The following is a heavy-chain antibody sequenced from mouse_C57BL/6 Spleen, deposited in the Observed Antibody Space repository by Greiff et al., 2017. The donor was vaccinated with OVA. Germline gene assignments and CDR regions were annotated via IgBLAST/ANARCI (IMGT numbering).Heavy chain of an antibody. CDR2: IYPGDGAT. CDR3: ATAMFLTGTGY. D-gene: IGHD4-1*01. Sequence: VQLQQSGPELVKPGASVKISCKASGYAFTSSWMNWVKQRPGQGLEWIGRIYPGDGATNYNGKFKGKATLTADKSSSTAYMQLSSLTSEDSAVYFCATAMFLTGTGYWGQGTTLTVSS. CDR1: GYAFTSSW. J-gene: IGHJ2*01. V-gene: IGHV1-82*01.